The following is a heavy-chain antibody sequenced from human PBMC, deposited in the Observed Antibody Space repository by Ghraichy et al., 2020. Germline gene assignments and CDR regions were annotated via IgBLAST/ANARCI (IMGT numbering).Heavy chain of an antibody. V-gene: IGHV4-59*13. Sequence: SETLSLTCNVSGGSISNYYWTWVRQPPGKGLEWIGYIYYSKSSNSNPSYNPSLKSRVTMSVDTSKNQFSLRLTSVITADTALYFCARGAALDTGFLRLWGQGALVTVSS. CDR2: IYYSKSS. CDR3: ARGAALDTGFLRL. J-gene: IGHJ1*01. CDR1: GGSISNYY. D-gene: IGHD6-6*01.